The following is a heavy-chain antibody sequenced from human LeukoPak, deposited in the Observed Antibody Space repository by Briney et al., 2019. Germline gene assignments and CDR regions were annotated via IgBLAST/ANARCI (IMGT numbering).Heavy chain of an antibody. Sequence: GGSLRLSCAASGFTFSSYSMNWVRQAPGKGLEWVSYISSSSSTIYYADSVKGRFTISRDNAKNSLYLQMNSLRAEDTAVYYYARGPLLWFGDHAFDIWGQGTMVTVSS. CDR1: GFTFSSYS. CDR2: ISSSSSTI. V-gene: IGHV3-48*01. D-gene: IGHD3-10*01. J-gene: IGHJ3*02. CDR3: ARGPLLWFGDHAFDI.